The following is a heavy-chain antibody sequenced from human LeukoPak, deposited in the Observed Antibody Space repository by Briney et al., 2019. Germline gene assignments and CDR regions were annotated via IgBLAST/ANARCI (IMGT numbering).Heavy chain of an antibody. V-gene: IGHV3-48*04. Sequence: GSLRLSCAASGFAFSTYTMNWVRQAPGKGLEWVSYISSSGSTIYYADSVKGRFTISRDNAKNSLYLQMNSLRAEDTAVYYCARDGRYQLLSRNYYYYYMDVWGKGTTVTVSS. J-gene: IGHJ6*03. D-gene: IGHD2-2*01. CDR3: ARDGRYQLLSRNYYYYYMDV. CDR1: GFAFSTYT. CDR2: ISSSGSTI.